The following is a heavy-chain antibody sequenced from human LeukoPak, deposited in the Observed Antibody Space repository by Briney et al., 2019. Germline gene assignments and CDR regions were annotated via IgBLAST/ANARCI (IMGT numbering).Heavy chain of an antibody. CDR3: ARVSNYYDSSGYNKRLGASFDY. V-gene: IGHV4-34*01. CDR1: GGSFSGYY. D-gene: IGHD3-22*01. Sequence: PSETLSLTCAVYGGSFSGYYWSWIRQPPGKGLEWIGEINHSGSTNYNPSLKSRVTISVDTSKNQFSLKLSSVTAADTAVYYCARVSNYYDSSGYNKRLGASFDYWGREPWSPSPQ. J-gene: IGHJ4*02. CDR2: INHSGST.